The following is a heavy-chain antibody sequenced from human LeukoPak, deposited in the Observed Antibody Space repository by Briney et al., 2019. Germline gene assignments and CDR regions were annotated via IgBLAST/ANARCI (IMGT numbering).Heavy chain of an antibody. CDR1: GFTFSSYS. V-gene: IGHV3-48*01. Sequence: GGSLRLSCAASGFTFSSYSMNWVRQAPGKGLEWVSYISSSSSTICYADSVKGRFTISRDNAKNSLYLQMNSLRAEDTAVYYCARDPVWFGELPTYFDYWGQGTLVTVSS. CDR3: ARDPVWFGELPTYFDY. CDR2: ISSSSSTI. D-gene: IGHD3-10*01. J-gene: IGHJ4*02.